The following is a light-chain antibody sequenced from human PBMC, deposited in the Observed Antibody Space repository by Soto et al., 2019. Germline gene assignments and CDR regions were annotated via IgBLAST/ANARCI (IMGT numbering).Light chain of an antibody. CDR3: QHYNSYSEA. Sequence: DIQMTQSPSTLSGSVGDRVTITCRASQTISSWLAWYQQKPGKAPKLLIYKASTLKSGDPSRFSGSVSGKEFTLTISSLQPDDFATYYCQHYNSYSEAFGQGPKVELK. V-gene: IGKV1-5*03. J-gene: IGKJ1*01. CDR2: KAS. CDR1: QTISSW.